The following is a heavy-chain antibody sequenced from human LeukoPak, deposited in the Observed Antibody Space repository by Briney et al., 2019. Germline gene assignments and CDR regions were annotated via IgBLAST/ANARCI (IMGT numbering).Heavy chain of an antibody. Sequence: PAGSLRLSCAASGFTISSYAMSWHRHAPGKGLEWVSAISGSGGSTYYADSVKGRFTISRDNSKNTLYLQMNRLSAEHTAVYYCAKDRGYSGYDLVGSDYWGQGTLVTVSS. D-gene: IGHD5-12*01. J-gene: IGHJ4*02. V-gene: IGHV3-23*01. CDR1: GFTISSYA. CDR2: ISGSGGST. CDR3: AKDRGYSGYDLVGSDY.